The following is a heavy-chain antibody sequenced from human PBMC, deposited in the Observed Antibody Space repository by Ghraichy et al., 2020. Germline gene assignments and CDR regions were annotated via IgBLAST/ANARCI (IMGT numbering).Heavy chain of an antibody. Sequence: GGSLRLSCAASGFTFGSSGMHWVRQAPGKGLVWVSHISSDERTTNYADSVKGRFTISRDNAKNTLYLQMNSLRAEDTALYYCVRSNGYLDYWGQGTLVTVSS. J-gene: IGHJ4*02. V-gene: IGHV3-74*01. D-gene: IGHD3-22*01. CDR1: GFTFGSSG. CDR2: ISSDERTT. CDR3: VRSNGYLDY.